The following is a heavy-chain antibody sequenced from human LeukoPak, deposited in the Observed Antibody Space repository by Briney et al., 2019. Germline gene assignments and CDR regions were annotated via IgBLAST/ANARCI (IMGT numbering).Heavy chain of an antibody. CDR2: IWYDGSNQ. Sequence: GRSLRLSCITSGFTFSNYGFHWVRQATGKGLEWTAAIWYDGSNQYYPDSVKGRFTISRDNSKNTIYLQMNSLRIEDTAMYYCARDLSSSWSPGVWGQGTMVSVSS. CDR3: ARDLSSSWSPGV. D-gene: IGHD6-13*01. CDR1: GFTFSNYG. V-gene: IGHV3-33*01. J-gene: IGHJ3*01.